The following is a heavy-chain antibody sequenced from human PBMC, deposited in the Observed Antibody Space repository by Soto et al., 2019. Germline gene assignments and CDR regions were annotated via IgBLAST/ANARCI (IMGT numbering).Heavy chain of an antibody. V-gene: IGHV3-11*06. Sequence: QVQLVESGGGLVRPGGSLRLSCRASGFVFSDYYMSWIRQAPGKGLEWLAFISDTGTYTNYADFVKGRFTISRDNDRNSVDLQMDGLRGEDTAVYYCTRDITYFYDITGYPKDWGQGTQVTVSS. CDR3: TRDITYFYDITGYPKD. D-gene: IGHD3-22*01. CDR2: ISDTGTYT. CDR1: GFVFSDYY. J-gene: IGHJ4*02.